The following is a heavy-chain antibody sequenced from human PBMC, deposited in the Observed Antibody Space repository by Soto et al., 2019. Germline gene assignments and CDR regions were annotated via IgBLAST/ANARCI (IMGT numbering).Heavy chain of an antibody. CDR1: GGSISSSNW. D-gene: IGHD1-26*01. J-gene: IGHJ4*02. Sequence: VQLRQSGPGLVKPSGTLPLTCAVSGGSISSSNWWTWVRQAPGKGLERIGEIYHSGNTHYHPSLTGRVTITLDTSTSQLSPKLISVAAADTAVYYCAAHPPRVVASLLPGPNWGQGTLVTVSS. CDR3: AAHPPRVVASLLPGPN. CDR2: IYHSGNT. V-gene: IGHV4-4*02.